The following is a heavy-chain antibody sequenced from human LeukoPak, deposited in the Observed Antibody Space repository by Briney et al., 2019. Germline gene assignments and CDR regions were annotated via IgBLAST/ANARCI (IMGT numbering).Heavy chain of an antibody. D-gene: IGHD2-2*01. Sequence: GGSLRLSCAASGFTFSSYAMHWVRQALGKGLEWVAVISYDGSNKYYADSVKGRFTISRDNSKNTLYLQMNSLRAEDTAVYYCARDPVVPAARGVNYFDYWGQGTLVTVSS. CDR2: ISYDGSNK. V-gene: IGHV3-30*04. CDR1: GFTFSSYA. CDR3: ARDPVVPAARGVNYFDY. J-gene: IGHJ4*02.